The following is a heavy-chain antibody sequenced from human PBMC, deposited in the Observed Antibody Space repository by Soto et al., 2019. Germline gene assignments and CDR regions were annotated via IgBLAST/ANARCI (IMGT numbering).Heavy chain of an antibody. Sequence: PGGSLRLSCAASGFTFSSYAMHWVRQAPGKGLEWVAVISYDGSNKYYADSVKGRFTISRDNSKNTLYLQMNSLRAEDTAVYYCAGNIVVVPAANSDWFDPWRQGTLVTSPQ. CDR3: AGNIVVVPAANSDWFDP. J-gene: IGHJ5*02. V-gene: IGHV3-30-3*01. CDR1: GFTFSSYA. D-gene: IGHD2-2*01. CDR2: ISYDGSNK.